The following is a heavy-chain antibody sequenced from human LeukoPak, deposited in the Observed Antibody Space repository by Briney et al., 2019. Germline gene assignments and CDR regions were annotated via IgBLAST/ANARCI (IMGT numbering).Heavy chain of an antibody. CDR3: VREDGGGFGS. CDR1: GFTCSDYW. CDR2: IKQDGSQK. D-gene: IGHD3-10*01. V-gene: IGHV3-7*01. J-gene: IGHJ5*01. Sequence: GGSLRLSCAVSGFTCSDYWISWVRQAPGKELEWVANIKQDGSQKSYVNSVKGRFTISRDNAEMSVYLQMNSLRAEDTAVYFCVREDGGGFGSWGRGTLVSVSS.